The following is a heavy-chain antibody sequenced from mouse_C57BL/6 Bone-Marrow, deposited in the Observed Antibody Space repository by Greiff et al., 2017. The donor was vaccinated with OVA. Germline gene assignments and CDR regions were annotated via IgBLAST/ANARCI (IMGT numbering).Heavy chain of an antibody. J-gene: IGHJ2*01. Sequence: VQLQQPGAELVKPGASVKLSCKASGYTFTSYWMHWVKQRPGQGLEWIGMIHPNSGSTNYNEKFKSKATLTVDKSSSTAYMQLSSLTSEDSAVYYCASGARFNPPPYWGQGTTLTVSS. V-gene: IGHV1-64*01. CDR1: GYTFTSYW. D-gene: IGHD6-1*01. CDR2: IHPNSGST. CDR3: ASGARFNPPPY.